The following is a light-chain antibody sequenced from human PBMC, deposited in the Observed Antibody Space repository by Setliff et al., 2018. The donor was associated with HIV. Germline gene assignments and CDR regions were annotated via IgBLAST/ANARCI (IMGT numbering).Light chain of an antibody. CDR3: CSYAGSPSYV. CDR2: EGS. V-gene: IGLV2-23*01. CDR1: SSDIGNFDL. J-gene: IGLJ1*01. Sequence: VLTQPASVSGSPGQSITISCTGTSSDIGNFDLVSWYQQHPGKAPKLMIYEGSKRPSGVSNRFSGSKSGNTASLTISGLQTEDEADYYCCSYAGSPSYVFGSGTKVTVL.